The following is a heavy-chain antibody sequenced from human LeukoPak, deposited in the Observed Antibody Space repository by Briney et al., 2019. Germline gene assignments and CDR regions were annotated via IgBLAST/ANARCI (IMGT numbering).Heavy chain of an antibody. V-gene: IGHV1-69*06. J-gene: IGHJ6*03. D-gene: IGHD3-3*01. Sequence: SVKVSCKASGYTFTSYGISWVRQAPGQGLEWMGGIIPIFGTANYAQKFQGRVTITADKSTSTAYMELSSLRSEDTAVYYCAREATYYDFWSGYYFFRNGYYYYMDVWGKGTTVTVSS. CDR1: GYTFTSYG. CDR3: AREATYYDFWSGYYFFRNGYYYYMDV. CDR2: IIPIFGTA.